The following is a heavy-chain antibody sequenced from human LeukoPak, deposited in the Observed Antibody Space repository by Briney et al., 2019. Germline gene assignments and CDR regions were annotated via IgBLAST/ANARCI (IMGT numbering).Heavy chain of an antibody. J-gene: IGHJ3*02. CDR2: INQDGSGE. D-gene: IGHD2-8*02. V-gene: IGHV3-7*01. Sequence: GGSLRLSCAASGFTFTNYWITWVRQAPGKGLEWVANINQDGSGESYVDSVKGRFTISRDNAKNSVSLQMHGLRVEDTAVYYCARHWWHGLDIWGHGTLVTVSS. CDR1: GFTFTNYW. CDR3: ARHWWHGLDI.